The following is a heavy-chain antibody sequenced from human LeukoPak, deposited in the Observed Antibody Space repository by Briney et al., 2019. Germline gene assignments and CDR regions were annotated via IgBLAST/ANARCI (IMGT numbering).Heavy chain of an antibody. D-gene: IGHD4-17*01. Sequence: PSETLSLTCTVSGGSISSSSYYWGWIRQPPGKGLEWIGSIYHSGSTYYNPSLKSRVTISVDTSKNQFSLKLSSVTAADTAVYYCARDYGDYDFDYWGQGTLVTVSS. CDR2: IYHSGST. CDR1: GGSISSSSYY. V-gene: IGHV4-39*07. J-gene: IGHJ4*02. CDR3: ARDYGDYDFDY.